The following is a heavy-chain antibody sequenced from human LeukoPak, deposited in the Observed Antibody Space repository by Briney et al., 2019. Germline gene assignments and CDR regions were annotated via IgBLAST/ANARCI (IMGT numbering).Heavy chain of an antibody. D-gene: IGHD3-10*02. V-gene: IGHV3-49*04. Sequence: AGGSLRLSCTASGFTFGDYAMSWVRQAPGKGLEWVGFIRSKAYGGTTEYAASVRGRFTISRDDSKSIAYLQMNSLKTEDTAVYYCTRAFFPLFGELSYYYYMDVWGKGTTVTISS. CDR1: GFTFGDYA. J-gene: IGHJ6*03. CDR3: TRAFFPLFGELSYYYYMDV. CDR2: IRSKAYGGTT.